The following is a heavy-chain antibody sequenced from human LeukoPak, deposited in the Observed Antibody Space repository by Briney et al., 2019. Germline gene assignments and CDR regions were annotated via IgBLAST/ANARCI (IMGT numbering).Heavy chain of an antibody. Sequence: GGSLRLSCAASGFTFSRYNMNWVRQAPGKGLEWVSSISTSSSYIYYADSVKGRFTISRDNAKNSLSLQINSLRAEDTAVYYCARDSGVGACLICSGFDIWGQGTMVTVSS. V-gene: IGHV3-21*01. CDR1: GFTFSRYN. J-gene: IGHJ3*02. CDR3: ARDSGVGACLICSGFDI. D-gene: IGHD1-26*01. CDR2: ISTSSSYI.